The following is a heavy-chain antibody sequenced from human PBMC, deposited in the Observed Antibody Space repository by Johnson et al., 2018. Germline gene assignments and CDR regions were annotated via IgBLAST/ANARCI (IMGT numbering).Heavy chain of an antibody. Sequence: VQLVESGGGLVQPGRSLRLSCAASGFTFDDYAMHWVRQAPGQGLEWVSGISWHSGSIGYAASVKGRFTLARDNAKNSLYLQMNSLGAEDTALYYCVKDIGSSGRSGYFQHWGQGTLVTVVS. D-gene: IGHD3-22*01. CDR2: ISWHSGSI. V-gene: IGHV3-9*01. CDR3: VKDIGSSGRSGYFQH. J-gene: IGHJ1*01. CDR1: GFTFDDYA.